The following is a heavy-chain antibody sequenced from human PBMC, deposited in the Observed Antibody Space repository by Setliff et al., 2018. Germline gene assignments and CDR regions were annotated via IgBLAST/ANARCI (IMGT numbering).Heavy chain of an antibody. D-gene: IGHD2-2*01. CDR1: DFSVGSVYY. Sequence: LSLTCAVSDFSVGSVYYWGWIRQPPGRGLEWIANIYYSGTTHYSPPFESRVTMSVDTSKNQFSLNLSSVTAADTALYYCARTSTGRYFDLWGRGTRGTVS. V-gene: IGHV4-38-2*01. CDR3: ARTSTGRYFDL. J-gene: IGHJ2*01. CDR2: IYYSGTT.